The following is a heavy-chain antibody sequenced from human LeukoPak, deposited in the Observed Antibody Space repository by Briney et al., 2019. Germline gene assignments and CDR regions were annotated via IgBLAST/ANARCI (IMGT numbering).Heavy chain of an antibody. D-gene: IGHD3-22*01. CDR3: AKEAYYYDRGYFQH. J-gene: IGHJ1*01. Sequence: GGSLRLSCAASGFTVSSNYMSWVRQAPGKGLEWVSVIYSGGSTYYADSVKGRFTISRDNSENTLYLQMNSLRAEDTAVYYCAKEAYYYDRGYFQHWGQGTLVTVSS. CDR1: GFTVSSNY. V-gene: IGHV3-53*01. CDR2: IYSGGST.